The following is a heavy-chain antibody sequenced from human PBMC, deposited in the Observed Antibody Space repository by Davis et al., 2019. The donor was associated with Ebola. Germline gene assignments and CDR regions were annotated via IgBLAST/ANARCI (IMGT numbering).Heavy chain of an antibody. CDR3: ARLPWGTVAGLDS. CDR2: LYPGASNT. CDR1: GYSFANDW. V-gene: IGHV5-51*01. Sequence: GESLKISCKASGYSFANDWIGWVRQMPGKGLEWIGILYPGASNTKYSPFFRGQVTVSADKSISTAYLQWSSLKASDTALYYCARLPWGTVAGLDSWGQGTLVTVSS. J-gene: IGHJ4*02. D-gene: IGHD3-16*01.